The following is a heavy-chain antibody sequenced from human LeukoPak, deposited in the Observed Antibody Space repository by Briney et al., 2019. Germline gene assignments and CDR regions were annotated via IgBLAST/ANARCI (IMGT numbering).Heavy chain of an antibody. V-gene: IGHV5-51*01. CDR1: GYGFTSYW. Sequence: GAALQISFYGSGYGFTSYWIGWLLQMAGKGLEWMGIIYPGDSDTRYSPSFQGQVTISADKSISTAYLQWSSLKASDTAMYYCARMKEAFDIWGQGTMVTVSS. J-gene: IGHJ3*02. CDR2: IYPGDSDT. CDR3: ARMKEAFDI.